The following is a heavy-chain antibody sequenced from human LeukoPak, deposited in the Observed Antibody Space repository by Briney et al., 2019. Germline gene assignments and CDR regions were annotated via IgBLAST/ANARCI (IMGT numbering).Heavy chain of an antibody. Sequence: GGSLRLSCAASGFTFSSYAMHWVRQAPGKGLEWVAVISYDGSNKYYADSVKGRFTISRDNSKNTLYLQMNSLRPEDTAVYYCAKSAVRGLPVLGNWGQGTLVTVSS. D-gene: IGHD2-21*02. CDR3: AKSAVRGLPVLGN. V-gene: IGHV3-30-3*02. CDR2: ISYDGSNK. J-gene: IGHJ4*02. CDR1: GFTFSSYA.